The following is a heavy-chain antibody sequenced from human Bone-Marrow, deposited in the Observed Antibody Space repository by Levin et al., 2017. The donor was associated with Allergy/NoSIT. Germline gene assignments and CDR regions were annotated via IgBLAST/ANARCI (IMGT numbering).Heavy chain of an antibody. CDR1: GFTLRSYA. J-gene: IGHJ6*02. V-gene: IGHV3-23*01. CDR2: ISVSGGNT. CDR3: ASPRRFLEWLFKVYYYGMDD. Sequence: GGSLRLSCAASGFTLRSYAMSWVRQAPGKGLEWVSTISVSGGNTYYADSVKGRFTISRDNSKNTLYLQMNSLRAEDSAVYYCASPRRFLEWLFKVYYYGMDDWGQGTTVTVSS. D-gene: IGHD3-3*01.